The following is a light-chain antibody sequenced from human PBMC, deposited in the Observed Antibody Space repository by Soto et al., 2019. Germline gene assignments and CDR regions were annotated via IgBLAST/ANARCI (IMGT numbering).Light chain of an antibody. CDR1: SSDIGGYKY. V-gene: IGLV2-8*01. CDR3: QSYDSSLTGSV. CDR2: EVS. Sequence: QSALTQPPSASGSPGQSVTISCTGTSSDIGGYKYVSWYQQHPRKAPKVMIYEVSKRPSGVPNRFSGSKSGSSASLAITGLQAEDESEYYCQSYDSSLTGSVFGGGTKLTVL. J-gene: IGLJ3*02.